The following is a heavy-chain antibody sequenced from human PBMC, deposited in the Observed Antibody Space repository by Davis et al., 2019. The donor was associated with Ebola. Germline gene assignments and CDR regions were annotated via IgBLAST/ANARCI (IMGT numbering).Heavy chain of an antibody. V-gene: IGHV3-7*01. D-gene: IGHD3-16*01. J-gene: IGHJ6*02. CDR2: IKEDGSDK. CDR1: GLTFSNYW. Sequence: GESLKISCAVSGLTFSNYWMSWVRQAPGKGLEWVANIKEDGSDKYYVDSVKGRFTISRDNAKNSLYLEMNSLRAEDTAVYYCATWARAYDYYGMDVWGQGTTVTVSS. CDR3: ATWARAYDYYGMDV.